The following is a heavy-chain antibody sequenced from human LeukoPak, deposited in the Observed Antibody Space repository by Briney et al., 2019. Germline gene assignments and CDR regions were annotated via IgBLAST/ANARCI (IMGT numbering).Heavy chain of an antibody. CDR3: AKGVVDTAMTKGVDY. D-gene: IGHD5-18*01. J-gene: IGHJ4*02. CDR1: GFTFRNYA. V-gene: IGHV3-23*01. Sequence: PGGSLRLSCAAPGFTFRNYAMNWVRQAPGKGLGWVSVISDDTYITRYADSVKGRFTISRDNSESTLYLQMNSLRVEDTATYYCAKGVVDTAMTKGVDYWGQGTLVTVSS. CDR2: ISDDTYIT.